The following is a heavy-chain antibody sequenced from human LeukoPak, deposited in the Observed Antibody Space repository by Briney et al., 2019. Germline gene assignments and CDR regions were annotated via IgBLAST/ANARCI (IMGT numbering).Heavy chain of an antibody. CDR1: GGSLSGNY. J-gene: IGHJ4*02. CDR2: INRSGST. V-gene: IGHV4-34*01. D-gene: IGHD6-13*01. CDR3: ARDRGSSWDY. Sequence: SETLSLTCAAYGGSLSGNYWSWIRQPPGKGLEWIGEINRSGSTKYNPSLKSRVTISVDTSKNQFSLKLSSVTAADTAVYYCARDRGSSWDYWGQGTLVTVSS.